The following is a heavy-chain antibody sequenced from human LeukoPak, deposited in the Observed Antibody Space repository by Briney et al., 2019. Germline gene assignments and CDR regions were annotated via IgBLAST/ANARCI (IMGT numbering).Heavy chain of an antibody. CDR2: IFGSGGSP. CDR3: GKTTAGYSSGQKPAWPVDY. CDR1: GFTFGSFA. V-gene: IGHV3-23*01. J-gene: IGHJ4*02. D-gene: IGHD5-18*01. Sequence: GGSLRLSCVASGFTFGSFAMYWVRQAPGKGLDWIAGIFGSGGSPHYADSVKGRFTISRDNSKNTVYLQINSLRAEDTAVYYCGKTTAGYSSGQKPAWPVDYWGQGTLVTVSS.